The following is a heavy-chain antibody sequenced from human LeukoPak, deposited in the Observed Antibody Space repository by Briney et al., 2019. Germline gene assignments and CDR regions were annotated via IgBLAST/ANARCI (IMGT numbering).Heavy chain of an antibody. CDR2: ISSSGSTI. Sequence: GGSLRLSCAASGFTFSDYYMSWIRQAPGKGLEWVSYISSSGSTIYYADSVKGRFTISRDNSKNTLYLQMNSLRAEDTAVYYCAKYDFGPGFDPWGQGTLVTVSS. CDR1: GFTFSDYY. J-gene: IGHJ5*02. V-gene: IGHV3-11*01. CDR3: AKYDFGPGFDP. D-gene: IGHD3-3*01.